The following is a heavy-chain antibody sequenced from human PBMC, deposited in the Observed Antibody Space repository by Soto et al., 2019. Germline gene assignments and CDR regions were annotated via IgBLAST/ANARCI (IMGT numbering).Heavy chain of an antibody. V-gene: IGHV3-30*03. CDR2: ISYDSTKT. CDR1: GFTFNSYG. D-gene: IGHD1-26*01. CDR3: ARTRSAWSDFHYYSLDV. J-gene: IGHJ6*02. Sequence: QVQLVESGGGVVQPGRSLRLSCAASGFTFNSYGMHWVRQGPGNGLEWVAFISYDSTKTYYADSVKGRFTISRDNSNNALYVQMNSLTVEDTAVYYCARTRSAWSDFHYYSLDVWGQGTTVTVSS.